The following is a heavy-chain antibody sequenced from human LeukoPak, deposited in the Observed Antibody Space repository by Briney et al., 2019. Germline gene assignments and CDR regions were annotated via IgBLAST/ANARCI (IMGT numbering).Heavy chain of an antibody. J-gene: IGHJ4*02. D-gene: IGHD6-13*01. V-gene: IGHV3-30*18. CDR2: ISYDGSNK. CDR1: GFTFSSYG. Sequence: GSLRLSCAASGFTFSSYGMHWVRQAPGKGLEWVAVISYDGSNKYYADSVKGRFTISRDNSKNTLYLQMNSLRAEDTAVYYCAKDRGYWGQGTLVPVSS. CDR3: AKDRGY.